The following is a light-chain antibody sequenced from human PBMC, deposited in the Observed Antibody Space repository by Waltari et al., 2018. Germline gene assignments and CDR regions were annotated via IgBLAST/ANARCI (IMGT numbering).Light chain of an antibody. V-gene: IGLV2-23*02. CDR3: CSLAGSSSLI. Sequence: SALTQPAPVPGSPGQSITISCPGTSRDVGGYNLVSWFQQHPGKAPKLIISEVSKRPSGVSNRFSGSKSGNTASLTISGLEAKDESDYYCCSLAGSSSLIFGGGTKLTVL. CDR1: SRDVGGYNL. CDR2: EVS. J-gene: IGLJ2*01.